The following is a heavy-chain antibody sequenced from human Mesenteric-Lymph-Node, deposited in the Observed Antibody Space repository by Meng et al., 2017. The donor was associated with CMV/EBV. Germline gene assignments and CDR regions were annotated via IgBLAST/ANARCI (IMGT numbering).Heavy chain of an antibody. CDR1: GFTFSTYW. CDR3: VRGRSGGLDY. CDR2: INTDGSDT. V-gene: IGHV3-74*01. J-gene: IGHJ4*02. Sequence: GESLKISCAASGFTFSTYWMHWVRQAPGKGLVWVTRINTDGSDTSYADSVKGRFTISRDNAKNTLYLQMNSLRAEDTGVYYCVRGRSGGLDYWGQGTLVTVSS. D-gene: IGHD2-15*01.